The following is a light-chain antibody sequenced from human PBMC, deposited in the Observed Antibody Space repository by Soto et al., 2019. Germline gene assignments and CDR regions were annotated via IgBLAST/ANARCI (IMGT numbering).Light chain of an antibody. V-gene: IGKV1-39*01. CDR2: AAS. J-gene: IGKJ1*01. Sequence: DIQMTHAPSSVSASVWDRFTITCXASQSISAYLNWYQQKPGKAPKLLIYAASSLQSGVPSRFSGSGSGTDFTLTISSLQPEDFATYYCQQSYITPRTFGQGTKVDIK. CDR3: QQSYITPRT. CDR1: QSISAY.